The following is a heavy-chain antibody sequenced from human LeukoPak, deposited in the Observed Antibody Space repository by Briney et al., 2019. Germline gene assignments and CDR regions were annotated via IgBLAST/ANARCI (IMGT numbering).Heavy chain of an antibody. CDR2: IRSKAYGGTT. CDR1: GFTFGDYA. J-gene: IGHJ5*02. D-gene: IGHD2-2*01. V-gene: IGHV3-49*03. Sequence: GGSLRLSCTASGFTFGDYAMSWFRQAPGKGLEWVGFIRSKAYGGTTEYAASVKGRFAISRDDSKSIAYLQMNSLKTEDTAVYYCTRAYTQLGFDPWGQGTLVTVSS. CDR3: TRAYTQLGFDP.